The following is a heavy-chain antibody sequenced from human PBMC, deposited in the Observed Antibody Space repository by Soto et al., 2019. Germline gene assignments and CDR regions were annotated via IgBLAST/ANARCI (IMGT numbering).Heavy chain of an antibody. V-gene: IGHV1-2*02. CDR3: ARESVGYCTNGVCYTNWFDP. J-gene: IGHJ5*02. Sequence: ASVKVSCKASGYTFTGYYMHWVRQAPGQGLEWMGWINPNSGGTNYAQKFQGRVTMTRDTSISTAYMELSRLRSDDTAVYYCARESVGYCTNGVCYTNWFDPWGQGTLVTVSS. CDR2: INPNSGGT. CDR1: GYTFTGYY. D-gene: IGHD2-8*01.